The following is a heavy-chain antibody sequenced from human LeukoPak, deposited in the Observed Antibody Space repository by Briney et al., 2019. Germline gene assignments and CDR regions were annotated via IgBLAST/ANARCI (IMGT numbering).Heavy chain of an antibody. D-gene: IGHD3-10*01. CDR1: GYTFTDYY. J-gene: IGHJ4*02. CDR2: INPNSGGT. V-gene: IGHV1-2*02. CDR3: ARDAGSGSYSSTWYFDY. Sequence: ASVKVSCKASGYTFTDYYMHWVRQAPGQGLEWMGWINPNSGGTNYAQKFQGRVTMTRDTSISTAYMELSRLRSDDTAVYYCARDAGSGSYSSTWYFDYWGQGTLVTVSS.